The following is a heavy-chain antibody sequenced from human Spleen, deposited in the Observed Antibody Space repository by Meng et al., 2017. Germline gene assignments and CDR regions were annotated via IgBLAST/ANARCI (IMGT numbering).Heavy chain of an antibody. CDR3: ARAPGYSSGWSDS. J-gene: IGHJ4*02. CDR2: ISSSGSTI. V-gene: IGHV3-48*01. Sequence: GGSLRLSCAASGFIFSDYGMNWVRQAPGKGLEWVSYISSSGSTIYYADSVKGRLTISRDNSKNTLYLQMNSLTTDDTAVYYCARAPGYSSGWSDSWGQGTLVTVSS. CDR1: GFIFSDYG. D-gene: IGHD2-15*01.